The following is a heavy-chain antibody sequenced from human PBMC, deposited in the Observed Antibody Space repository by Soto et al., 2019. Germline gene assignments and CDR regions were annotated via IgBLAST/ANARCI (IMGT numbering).Heavy chain of an antibody. D-gene: IGHD2-15*01. Sequence: QVQLVESGGGVVQPGRSLRLSCAASGFTFSSHGMHWVRQAPGKGLEWVAVIWYDGSNKYYADSVKGRFTISRDNPKNTLYLQMNSLRAEDTAVYYCASEYCSGGSCHYYGMDVWGQGTTVTVSS. CDR2: IWYDGSNK. CDR3: ASEYCSGGSCHYYGMDV. J-gene: IGHJ6*02. CDR1: GFTFSSHG. V-gene: IGHV3-33*01.